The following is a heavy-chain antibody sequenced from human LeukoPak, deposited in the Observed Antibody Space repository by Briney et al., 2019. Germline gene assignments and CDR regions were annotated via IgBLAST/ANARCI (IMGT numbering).Heavy chain of an antibody. CDR1: GYTFTSYG. CDR2: ISAYNGNT. CDR3: ARVGMYCSSTSCYGGDDY. V-gene: IGHV1-18*01. Sequence: GASVKVSCKASGYTFTSYGISWVRQAPGQGLEWMGWISAYNGNTNYAQKLQGRVTMTTDTSTSTAYMELRSLRSDDTAVYYCARVGMYCSSTSCYGGDDYWGQGTLVTVSS. J-gene: IGHJ4*02. D-gene: IGHD2-2*01.